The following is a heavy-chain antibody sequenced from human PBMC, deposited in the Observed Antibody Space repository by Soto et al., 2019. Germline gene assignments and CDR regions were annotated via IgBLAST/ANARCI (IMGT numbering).Heavy chain of an antibody. V-gene: IGHV1-69*01. CDR3: ARGANPREYYYYGMDV. CDR2: IIPIFGTA. CDR1: GGTFSSYA. J-gene: IGHJ6*02. Sequence: QVQLVQSGAEVKKPGSSVKVSCKASGGTFSSYAISWVRQAPGQGLEWMGGIIPIFGTANYAQKFQVRVTITADESTSTAYMELSSLRSEDTAVYYCARGANPREYYYYGMDVWGQGTTVTVSS.